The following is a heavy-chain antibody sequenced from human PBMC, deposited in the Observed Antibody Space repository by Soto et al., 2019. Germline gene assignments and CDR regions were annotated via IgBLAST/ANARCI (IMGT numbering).Heavy chain of an antibody. CDR1: GFTFSSYA. V-gene: IGHV3-30-3*01. CDR3: AREDYYDSSGKDY. Sequence: QVQLVESGGGVVQPGRSLRLSCAASGFTFSSYAMHWVRQAPGKGLEWVAVISYDGSNKYYADSVKGRFTISRDNSKNTLYLQMNRLRAEDTAVYYCAREDYYDSSGKDYWGQGTLVTVSS. D-gene: IGHD3-22*01. CDR2: ISYDGSNK. J-gene: IGHJ4*02.